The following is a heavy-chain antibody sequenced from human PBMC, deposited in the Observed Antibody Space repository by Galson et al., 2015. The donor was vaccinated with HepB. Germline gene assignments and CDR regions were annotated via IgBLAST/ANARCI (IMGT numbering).Heavy chain of an antibody. Sequence: SLRLSCAASGFTFSSYSMNWVRQAPGKGLEWVSYISSSSSTIYYADSVKGRFTISRDNAKNSLYLQMNSLRDEDTAVYYCARGLYSSGGREDYWGQGTLVTVSS. CDR1: GFTFSSYS. V-gene: IGHV3-48*02. J-gene: IGHJ4*02. D-gene: IGHD6-19*01. CDR3: ARGLYSSGGREDY. CDR2: ISSSSSTI.